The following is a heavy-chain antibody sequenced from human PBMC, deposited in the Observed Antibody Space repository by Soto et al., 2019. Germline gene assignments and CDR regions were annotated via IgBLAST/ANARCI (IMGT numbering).Heavy chain of an antibody. J-gene: IGHJ4*02. CDR3: ARIERYSTYEYFDF. V-gene: IGHV2-26*01. CDR2: VFSNDAK. D-gene: IGHD5-12*01. CDR1: GFSLSHIRVG. Sequence: SGPTLVNPTETLTLTCPVSGFSLSHIRVGVGWIRQPPGKALEWLAHVFSNDAKSYSPSLKGRLTISRDTFRSQVVLTMTNVDPVDTATYFCARIERYSTYEYFDFWGQGTLVTVSS.